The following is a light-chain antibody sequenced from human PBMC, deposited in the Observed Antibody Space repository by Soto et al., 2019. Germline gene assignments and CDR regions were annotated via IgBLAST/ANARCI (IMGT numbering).Light chain of an antibody. Sequence: QSVVTQPPSASGTPGQRVTISCSGSTSNIGSNYVYWYQQLPGTAPKLLIYNNNQRPSGVPDRFSASKSGTSASLAISGLRSEDEADYHCSAWDDVLSVVGFGGGTQLT. CDR1: TSNIGSNY. CDR2: NNN. J-gene: IGLJ2*01. CDR3: SAWDDVLSVVG. V-gene: IGLV1-47*02.